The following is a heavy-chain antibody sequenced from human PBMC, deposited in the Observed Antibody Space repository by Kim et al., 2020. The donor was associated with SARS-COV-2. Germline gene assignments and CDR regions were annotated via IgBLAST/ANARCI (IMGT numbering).Heavy chain of an antibody. V-gene: IGHV4-39*01. Sequence: SRKSRVNISVDTSKNQFSLKLSSVTAADTAVYYCARHLELLWSTSRWFDPWGQGTLVTVSS. D-gene: IGHD2-2*01. CDR3: ARHLELLWSTSRWFDP. J-gene: IGHJ5*02.